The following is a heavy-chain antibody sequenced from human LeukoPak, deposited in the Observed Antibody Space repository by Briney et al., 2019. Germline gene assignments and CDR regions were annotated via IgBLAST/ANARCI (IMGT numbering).Heavy chain of an antibody. V-gene: IGHV5-51*01. Sequence: GESLKISCKGSGYSFTSYWIGWVRQMPGKGLEWMGIIYPGDSDTRYSPSFQGQVTISADKSISTAYLQWSSLKASDTAMYYCARLGTSAAGHGIAFDIWGQGTMVTVSS. J-gene: IGHJ3*02. CDR2: IYPGDSDT. D-gene: IGHD6-13*01. CDR1: GYSFTSYW. CDR3: ARLGTSAAGHGIAFDI.